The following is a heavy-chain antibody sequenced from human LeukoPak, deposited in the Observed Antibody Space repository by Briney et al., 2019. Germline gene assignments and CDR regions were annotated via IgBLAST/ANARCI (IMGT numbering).Heavy chain of an antibody. V-gene: IGHV4-30-4*01. J-gene: IGHJ4*02. CDR2: IYYSGST. D-gene: IGHD3-22*01. CDR3: ARARRSSGYYHFDY. CDR1: GGSIRSGDNY. Sequence: SQTLSLTCTVSGGSIRSGDNYWRWIRQPPGKGLEWIGYIYYSGSTYYNPSRKSRPTISVDTSKNQFSLKLTSVTAADTAVYFCARARRSSGYYHFDYWGQGTLVTVSS.